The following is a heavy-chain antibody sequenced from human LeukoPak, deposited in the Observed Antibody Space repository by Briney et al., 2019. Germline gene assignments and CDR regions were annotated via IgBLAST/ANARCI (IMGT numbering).Heavy chain of an antibody. D-gene: IGHD1-26*01. V-gene: IGHV3-21*04. CDR2: ISSSSSYI. J-gene: IGHJ3*02. Sequence: GGSLRLSCAASGFTFSSYSMNWVRQAPGKGLEWVSSISSSSSYIYYADSVKGRFTISRDNSKNTLYLQMNSLRAEDTAVYYCAKDLVGATPEGAAFDIWGQGTMVTVSS. CDR3: AKDLVGATPEGAAFDI. CDR1: GFTFSSYS.